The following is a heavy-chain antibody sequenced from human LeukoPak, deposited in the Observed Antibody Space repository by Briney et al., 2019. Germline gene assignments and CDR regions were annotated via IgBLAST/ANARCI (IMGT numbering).Heavy chain of an antibody. Sequence: GGSVTLSCAASVFTFSSYSIRWVRQAPGKGLEWVLDISGSGGSTYYADSVKGRFTISRDNSKNTLYLQMNSLRAEDTAVYYCAKARGPTFSRVDYWGQGTLVTVSS. J-gene: IGHJ4*02. CDR3: AKARGPTFSRVDY. CDR1: VFTFSSYS. V-gene: IGHV3-23*01. CDR2: ISGSGGST.